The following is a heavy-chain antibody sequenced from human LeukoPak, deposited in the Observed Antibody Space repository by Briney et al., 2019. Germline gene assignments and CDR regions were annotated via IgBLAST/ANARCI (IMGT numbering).Heavy chain of an antibody. V-gene: IGHV3-7*03. CDR3: ASQSYGLFHY. J-gene: IGHJ4*02. CDR2: INTDGSKK. Sequence: GGSLRLSCAASGFTFSSYAMSWVRQAPGKGLEWVTNINTDGSKKSYVDSVRGRFTISRDNAKNSLYLQMDSLRAEDTALYYCASQSYGLFHYWGQGNLVTVSS. CDR1: GFTFSSYA. D-gene: IGHD4-17*01.